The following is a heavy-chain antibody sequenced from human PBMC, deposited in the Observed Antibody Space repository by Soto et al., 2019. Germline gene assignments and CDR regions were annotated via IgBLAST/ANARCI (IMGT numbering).Heavy chain of an antibody. V-gene: IGHV1-18*01. CDR3: TREGPNLCAS. Sequence: GVSVKVSCKASGCTFTSYVFSWVRQAPRQGLEWMGWITAYNGNTKYAHKLQGRATMTTDTSTSTAYMELRSLRSDDSVVYYWTREGPNLCASWGQGTLVTVSS. J-gene: IGHJ5*02. CDR1: GCTFTSYV. CDR2: ITAYNGNT.